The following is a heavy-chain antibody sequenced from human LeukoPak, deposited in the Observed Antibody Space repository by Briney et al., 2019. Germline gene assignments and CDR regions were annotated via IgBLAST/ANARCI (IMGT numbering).Heavy chain of an antibody. CDR2: IDPSDSYT. V-gene: IGHV5-10-1*01. D-gene: IGHD3-9*01. CDR1: GYSFTSYW. J-gene: IGHJ4*02. Sequence: GESLKISCKGSGYSFTSYWISWVRQMPGKGLEWMGRIDPSDSYTSYSPSFQGHVTISADKSISTAYLQWSSLKASDTAMYYCARQRDFDWLLVFDYWGQGTLVTVSS. CDR3: ARQRDFDWLLVFDY.